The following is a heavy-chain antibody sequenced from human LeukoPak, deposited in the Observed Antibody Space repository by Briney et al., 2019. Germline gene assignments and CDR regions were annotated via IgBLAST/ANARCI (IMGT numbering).Heavy chain of an antibody. CDR1: GGSISSGGYS. V-gene: IGHV4-30-2*01. Sequence: TLSLTCAVSGGSISSGGYSWSWIRQPPGKGLEWIGYIYYSGSTYYNPSLKSRVTISVDRSKNQFSLKLSSVTAADTAVYYCAAYCSGGSCYSPWFDPWGQGTLVTVSS. J-gene: IGHJ5*02. CDR2: IYYSGST. CDR3: AAYCSGGSCYSPWFDP. D-gene: IGHD2-15*01.